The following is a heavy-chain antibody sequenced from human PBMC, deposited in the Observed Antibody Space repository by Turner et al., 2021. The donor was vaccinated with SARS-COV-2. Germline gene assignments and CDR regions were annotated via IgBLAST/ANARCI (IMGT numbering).Heavy chain of an antibody. Sequence: QVQLVQSGAEVKKPGSSVKVSCKASGGTFSTYAITWVRQAPGQGLEWMGGIIPIFGTANYAQKFQGRVTITADESTSTAYMELSSLRSEDTAVYYCAKGVGDLLVVLPQTHPFDYWGQGTLVTVSS. CDR3: AKGVGDLLVVLPQTHPFDY. CDR2: IIPIFGTA. V-gene: IGHV1-69*01. CDR1: GGTFSTYA. J-gene: IGHJ4*02. D-gene: IGHD2-2*01.